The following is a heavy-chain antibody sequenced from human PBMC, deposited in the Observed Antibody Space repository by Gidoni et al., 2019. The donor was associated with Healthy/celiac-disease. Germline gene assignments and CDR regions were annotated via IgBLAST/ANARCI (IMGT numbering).Heavy chain of an antibody. CDR1: GGSISSGSYY. V-gene: IGHV4-61*02. Sequence: QVTLQESGPGLVKPSQTLSLTCTVYGGSISSGSYYWSWIRQPAGKGLEWIGRIYTSGSTNYNPSLKRRVTISVDTSKNQFSLKLSSVTAADTAVYYCARIGGYDYGYFDYWGQGTLVTVSS. CDR2: IYTSGST. D-gene: IGHD5-12*01. J-gene: IGHJ4*02. CDR3: ARIGGYDYGYFDY.